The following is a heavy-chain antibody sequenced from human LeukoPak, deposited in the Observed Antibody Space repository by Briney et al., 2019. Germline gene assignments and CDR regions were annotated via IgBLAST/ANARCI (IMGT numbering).Heavy chain of an antibody. CDR1: GGSFSGYY. Sequence: SETLSLTCTVYGGSFSGYYWSWIRKPAGKGQEWIGEINHSGSTNYNPSLKSRVTISVDTSKNQFSLKLSSVTAADTAVYYCARAKGVPAAIDWFDPWGQGTLVTVSS. CDR3: ARAKGVPAAIDWFDP. J-gene: IGHJ5*02. CDR2: INHSGST. D-gene: IGHD2-2*02. V-gene: IGHV4-34*01.